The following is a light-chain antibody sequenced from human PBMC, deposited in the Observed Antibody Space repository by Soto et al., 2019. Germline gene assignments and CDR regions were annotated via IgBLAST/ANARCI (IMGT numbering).Light chain of an antibody. V-gene: IGKV3-11*01. CDR2: NAS. CDR3: RQRSNSSPIT. Sequence: GLSHSSATLSLSQGERATLSCRGTHRVISYLAWYQQKPGQNPSLLIYNASNRGTGGLARFSGSGSGTDVSLTISSLVHAEVAVYYCRQRSNSSPITFGQGTRLAIK. CDR1: HRVISY. J-gene: IGKJ5*01.